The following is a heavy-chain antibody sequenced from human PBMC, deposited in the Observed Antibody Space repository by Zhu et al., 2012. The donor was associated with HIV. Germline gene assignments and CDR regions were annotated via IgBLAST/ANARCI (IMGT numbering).Heavy chain of an antibody. CDR3: ARALEPVAGAYYFDY. V-gene: IGHV4-38-2*01. J-gene: IGHJ4*02. CDR2: IYYSGST. D-gene: IGHD6-19*01. CDR1: GYSISSGYY. Sequence: QVQLQESGPGLVEPSETLSLTCAVSGYSISSGYYWGWIRQPPGKGLEWIGRIYYSGSTYYNPSLKSRVTISVDTSKNQFSLKLSSVTATDTAVYYCARALEPVAGAYYFDYWGQGTLVTVSS.